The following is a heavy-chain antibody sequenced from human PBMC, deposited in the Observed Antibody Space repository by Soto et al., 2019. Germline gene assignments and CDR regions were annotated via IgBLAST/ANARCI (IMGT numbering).Heavy chain of an antibody. CDR3: AREGHPLNWFDP. CDR1: VGSITSSNW. V-gene: IGHV4-4*02. J-gene: IGHJ5*02. CDR2: IYHSGNS. Sequence: SETPSLTCAVSVGSITSSNWWSWVRQPPGRGLEWIGEIYHSGNSNYNPSLKSRVTLSVDKYKNQFSLNLTSVTAEDTAVYYCAREGHPLNWFDPWGEGTLVTVSS.